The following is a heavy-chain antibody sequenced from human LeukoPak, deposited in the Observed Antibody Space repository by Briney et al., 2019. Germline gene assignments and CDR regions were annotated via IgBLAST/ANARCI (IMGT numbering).Heavy chain of an antibody. CDR2: ISSPGGTT. J-gene: IGHJ6*03. Sequence: GGSLRLSCAASGFTFSDYYMSWIRQAPGKGLEWLAHISSPGGTTLYADSVKGRFTISRDNAKNSLHLQMNTLRADDTAVYYCATGKVGPYYYYMDVWGKGTTVTVSS. V-gene: IGHV3-11*04. D-gene: IGHD1-26*01. CDR3: ATGKVGPYYYYMDV. CDR1: GFTFSDYY.